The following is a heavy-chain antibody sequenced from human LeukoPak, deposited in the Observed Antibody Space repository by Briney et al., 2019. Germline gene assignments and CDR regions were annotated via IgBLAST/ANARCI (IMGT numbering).Heavy chain of an antibody. CDR2: INPISGET. CDR3: ARVLGSRADP. CDR1: GYTFTASY. J-gene: IGHJ5*02. Sequence: ASVKVSCKTSGYTFTASYMHWVRQAPGQGLDWMGWINPISGETDYSPKFQGRVTMTRDTSISTAYMEMTRLTSDDTAIYYCARVLGSRADPWGQGTLVTVSS. V-gene: IGHV1-2*02.